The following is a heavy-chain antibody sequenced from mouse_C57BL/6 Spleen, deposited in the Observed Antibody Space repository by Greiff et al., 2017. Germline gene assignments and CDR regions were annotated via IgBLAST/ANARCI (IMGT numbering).Heavy chain of an antibody. J-gene: IGHJ4*01. V-gene: IGHV1-80*01. Sequence: QVQLQQSGAELVKPGASVKISCKASGYAFSSYWMNWVKQRPGKGLEWIGQIYPGDGDTNYNGKFKGKATLTADKSSSTAYMQRSSLTSEDSAVYFCTRELLGAMDYWGQGTSDTVSS. CDR3: TRELLGAMDY. CDR2: IYPGDGDT. CDR1: GYAFSSYW. D-gene: IGHD1-1*01.